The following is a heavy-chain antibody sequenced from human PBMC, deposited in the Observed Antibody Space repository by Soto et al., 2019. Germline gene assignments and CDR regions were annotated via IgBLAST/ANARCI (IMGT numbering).Heavy chain of an antibody. CDR2: IYYSGRT. Sequence: SETLSLTCTVSGDSISSYYWSWIRQPPGKGLEWIGYIYYSGRTNYNPSLKSRVTILVDTSKNQFSLKLTSVTAADTAVYYCVRNVYPARDHYFDYWGQGTLVTV. J-gene: IGHJ4*01. V-gene: IGHV4-59*01. D-gene: IGHD5-18*01. CDR1: GDSISSYY. CDR3: VRNVYPARDHYFDY.